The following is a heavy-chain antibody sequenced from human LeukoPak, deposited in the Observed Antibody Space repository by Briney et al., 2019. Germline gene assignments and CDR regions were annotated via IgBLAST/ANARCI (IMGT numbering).Heavy chain of an antibody. CDR2: ISAYNGNT. CDR1: GYTFTSYG. D-gene: IGHD6-13*01. J-gene: IGHJ5*02. Sequence: GASVKVSCKASGYTFTSYGISWVRQAPGQGLEWMGWISAYNGNTNYAQKLQGRVTMTTDTSTSTAYMELRSLRSDDTAVYYCARVASSSWYVRWFDPWGQGTLVTVSS. CDR3: ARVASSSWYVRWFDP. V-gene: IGHV1-18*01.